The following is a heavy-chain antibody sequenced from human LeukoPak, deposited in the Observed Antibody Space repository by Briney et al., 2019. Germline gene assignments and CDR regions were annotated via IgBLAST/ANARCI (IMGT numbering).Heavy chain of an antibody. CDR2: INTNTGNP. V-gene: IGHV7-4-1*02. J-gene: IGHJ6*03. CDR1: GYTFTSYA. Sequence: ASVKVSCKASGYTFTSYAMNWVRQAPGQGLEWMGWINTNTGNPTYAQGFTGRFVFSLDTSVSTAYLQISSLKAEDTAVYYCAREVYGDYAYYYYYYMDVWGKGTTVTVSS. CDR3: AREVYGDYAYYYYYYMDV. D-gene: IGHD4-17*01.